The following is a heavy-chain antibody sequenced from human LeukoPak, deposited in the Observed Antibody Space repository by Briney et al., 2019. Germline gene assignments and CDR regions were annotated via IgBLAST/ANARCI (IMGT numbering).Heavy chain of an antibody. V-gene: IGHV4-59*12. Sequence: SETLSLTCTVSGGSISSYYWSWIRQPPGKGLEWIGYIYYSGSTNYNPSLKSRVTISVDTSKNQFSLKLSSVTAADTAVYYCARDLSSGSSGWPNDAFDIWGQGTMVTVSS. D-gene: IGHD6-19*01. CDR1: GGSISSYY. J-gene: IGHJ3*02. CDR2: IYYSGST. CDR3: ARDLSSGSSGWPNDAFDI.